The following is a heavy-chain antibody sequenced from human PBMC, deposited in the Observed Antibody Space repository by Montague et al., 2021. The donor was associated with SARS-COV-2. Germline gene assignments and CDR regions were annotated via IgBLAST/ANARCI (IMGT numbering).Heavy chain of an antibody. J-gene: IGHJ4*02. CDR2: ISYSGTT. CDR3: TRQFYDILTGYFPFFFDS. Sequence: SETLSLTCSVSGASMSSQTYYWAWIRQPPGKELEWIGSISYSGTTFYNPSLKTRATLSVDTSKNQFSLKLRSLSASDTAVYYCTRQFYDILTGYFPFFFDSWGQGTLVTVSS. D-gene: IGHD3-9*01. V-gene: IGHV4-39*01. CDR1: GASMSSQTYY.